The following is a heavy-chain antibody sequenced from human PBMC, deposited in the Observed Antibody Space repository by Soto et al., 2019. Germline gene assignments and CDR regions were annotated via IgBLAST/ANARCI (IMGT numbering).Heavy chain of an antibody. CDR3: ARDRIAAHTXFDY. D-gene: IGHD6-13*01. CDR1: GFTFSSYW. CDR2: INSDGSST. V-gene: IGHV3-74*01. Sequence: PGGSLRLSCAASGFTFSSYWIHWVRQAPGKGLVWVSRINSDGSSTSYADSVKGRFTISRDNAKNTLYLQMNSLRAEDTAVYYCARDRIAAHTXFDYWGQGTLVTVSS. J-gene: IGHJ4*02.